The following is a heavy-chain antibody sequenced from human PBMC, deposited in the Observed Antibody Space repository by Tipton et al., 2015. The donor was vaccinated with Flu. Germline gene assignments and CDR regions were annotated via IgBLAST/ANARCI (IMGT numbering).Heavy chain of an antibody. V-gene: IGHV4-39*07. CDR2: IYHSGST. CDR1: GGPISSSSYY. D-gene: IGHD1-7*01. Sequence: TLSLTCTVSGGPISSSSYYWGWIRQPPGKGLEWIGSIYHSGSTYYNPSLKSRVTISVDTSKNQFSLKLSSVTAADTAVYYCASFISEYNWNYGEGLDYWGQGTLVTVSS. J-gene: IGHJ4*02. CDR3: ASFISEYNWNYGEGLDY.